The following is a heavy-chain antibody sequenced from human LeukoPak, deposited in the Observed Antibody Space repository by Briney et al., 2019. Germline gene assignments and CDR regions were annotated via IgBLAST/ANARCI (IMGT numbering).Heavy chain of an antibody. V-gene: IGHV4-61*05. CDR1: GGSISSSSYY. Sequence: PSETLSLTCTVSGGSISSSSYYWGWIRQPPGKGLEWIGYIYYIGGTNYNPSLKSRVTISLDTSKNQFSLKLNSVTAADTAVYYCARRYDTSGRLDYWGQGTLVTVSS. CDR3: ARRYDTSGRLDY. D-gene: IGHD3-22*01. CDR2: IYYIGGT. J-gene: IGHJ4*02.